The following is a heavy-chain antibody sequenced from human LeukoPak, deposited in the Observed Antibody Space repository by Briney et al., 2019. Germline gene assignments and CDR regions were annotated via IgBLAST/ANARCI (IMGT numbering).Heavy chain of an antibody. Sequence: GGSLRLSCAASGFSFSTYAMHWVRQAPGKGLEWVAFMRYDGSNEYYADSVKVRFTISRDNSKNTLYLQMNRLRAEDTAVYYCAKDLYYCYMDVWGKGTTVTVSS. V-gene: IGHV3-30*02. J-gene: IGHJ6*03. CDR1: GFSFSTYA. CDR2: MRYDGSNE. CDR3: AKDLYYCYMDV.